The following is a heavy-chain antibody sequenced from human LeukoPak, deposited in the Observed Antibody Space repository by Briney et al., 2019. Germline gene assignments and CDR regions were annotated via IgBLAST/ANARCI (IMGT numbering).Heavy chain of an antibody. D-gene: IGHD6-13*01. CDR2: IGTAGDT. CDR1: GFTFSSYD. J-gene: IGHJ4*02. CDR3: ARAPSAAGTLFIDY. V-gene: IGHV3-13*01. Sequence: PGVSLRLSCAASGFTFSSYDMHWVRQATGKGLEWVSAIGTAGDTYYPGSVKGRFTISRENAKNSLYLQMNSLRAGDTAVYYCARAPSAAGTLFIDYWGQGTLVTVSS.